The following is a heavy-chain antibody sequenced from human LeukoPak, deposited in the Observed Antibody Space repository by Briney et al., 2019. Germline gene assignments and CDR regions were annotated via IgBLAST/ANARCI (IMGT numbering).Heavy chain of an antibody. Sequence: ASVKVSCKASGYTFTSYDINSVRQATGQGLESMGWMNPNSGNTGYAQKLQGRVTMTRHTSISTAYMELSSLRSEDTAVYYCATAYQEMVYAIRRYYGMDGWGQGTTVTVSS. CDR1: GYTFTSYD. J-gene: IGHJ6*02. V-gene: IGHV1-8*01. CDR2: MNPNSGNT. D-gene: IGHD2-8*01. CDR3: ATAYQEMVYAIRRYYGMDG.